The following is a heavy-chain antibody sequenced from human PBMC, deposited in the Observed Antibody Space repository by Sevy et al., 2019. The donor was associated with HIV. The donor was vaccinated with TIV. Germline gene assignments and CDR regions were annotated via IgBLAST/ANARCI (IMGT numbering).Heavy chain of an antibody. J-gene: IGHJ4*02. CDR1: GFTPSTYG. V-gene: IGHV3-33*01. CDR2: IGYDGSNK. CDR3: ARDPRMYGDYLLAYFDS. D-gene: IGHD2-8*01. Sequence: HGGSLRLSCAASGFTPSTYGMHWVRQAPGKGLEWVAVIGYDGSNKYYADSVKGRFTISRDNSKNTLFLQMDSLRAEDTAVYYCARDPRMYGDYLLAYFDSWGQGTLVTVSS.